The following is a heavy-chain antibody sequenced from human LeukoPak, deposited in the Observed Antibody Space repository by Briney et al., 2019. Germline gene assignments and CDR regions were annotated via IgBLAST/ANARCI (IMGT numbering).Heavy chain of an antibody. D-gene: IGHD3-22*01. CDR3: AKGYDYYDSSGHFDY. V-gene: IGHV3-23*01. CDR1: GFTFSSYG. J-gene: IGHJ4*02. CDR2: ISGSGGST. Sequence: PGGSLRLSCAASGFTFSSYGMSWVRQAPGKGLEWVSAISGSGGSTYYADSVKGRFTISRDNSKNTLYLQMNSLRAEDTAVYYCAKGYDYYDSSGHFDYWGQGTLVTVSS.